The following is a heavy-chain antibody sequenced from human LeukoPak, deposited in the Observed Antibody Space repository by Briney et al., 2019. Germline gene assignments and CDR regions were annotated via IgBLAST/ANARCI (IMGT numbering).Heavy chain of an antibody. CDR3: ARVGAAAGTYYYYYYGMDV. CDR1: GDSVSSNSAA. Sequence: SQTLSLTCAISGDSVSSNSAARNWIRQSPSRGLEWLGRTYYRSKWYNDYAVSVKSRITINPDTSKNQFSLQLNSVTPEDTAVYYCARVGAAAGTYYYYYYGMDVWGQGTTVTVSS. D-gene: IGHD6-13*01. V-gene: IGHV6-1*01. CDR2: TYYRSKWYN. J-gene: IGHJ6*02.